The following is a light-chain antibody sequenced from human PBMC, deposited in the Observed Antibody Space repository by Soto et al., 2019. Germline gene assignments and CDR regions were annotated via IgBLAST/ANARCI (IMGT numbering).Light chain of an antibody. J-gene: IGKJ2*01. Sequence: DIVLTQTPLSSPVTLGQPASISCRSSQSLLHSDGETYLSWLQQRPGQPPRLLIYKTSNRFSGVPDRFSGSGAGTDFTLKISRVEAEDVGIYYCMQATEYPPYTFGQGTKLEIK. CDR2: KTS. CDR1: QSLLHSDGETY. CDR3: MQATEYPPYT. V-gene: IGKV2-24*01.